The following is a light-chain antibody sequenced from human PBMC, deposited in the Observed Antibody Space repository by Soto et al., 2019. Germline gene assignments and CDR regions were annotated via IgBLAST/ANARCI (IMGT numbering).Light chain of an antibody. J-gene: IGKJ1*01. CDR3: QQYDTYWT. CDR2: AAS. CDR1: QSISFY. Sequence: DIQMTQSPSSLSASVGDRVTITCRSSQSISFYLNWYQQKPGKAHKVLIYAASNLQSGVPSRFSGSGSGTEFTLTISSLQPDDFATYYCQQYDTYWTFGQGTKVDIK. V-gene: IGKV1-39*01.